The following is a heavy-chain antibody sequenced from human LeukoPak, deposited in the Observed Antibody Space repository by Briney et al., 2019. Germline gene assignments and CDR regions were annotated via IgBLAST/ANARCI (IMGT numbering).Heavy chain of an antibody. D-gene: IGHD5-12*01. CDR2: IYSSGSA. CDR3: ARMGGYSGYATH. J-gene: IGHJ4*02. CDR1: GGSISPYY. Sequence: SETLSLTCSVSGGSISPYYWGWIRQPPGKGLEWIGYIYSSGSANYNPSLKSRVTISVDTSKNHFSLKLSSVTAADTAVYYCARMGGYSGYATHWGQGTLVTVSS. V-gene: IGHV4-59*08.